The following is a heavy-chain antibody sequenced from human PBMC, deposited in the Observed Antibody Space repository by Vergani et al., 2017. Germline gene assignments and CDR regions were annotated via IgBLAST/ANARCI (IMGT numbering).Heavy chain of an antibody. J-gene: IGHJ5*02. V-gene: IGHV1-69*01. D-gene: IGHD2-15*01. CDR2: IIPIFGTA. Sequence: QVQLVQSGAEVKKPGSSVKVSCKASGGTFSSYAISWVRQAPGQGLEWMGGIIPIFGTANYAQKFQGRVTITADESTSTAYMELSSLRSEDTAVYYCARAKSLGYCSGGSCEPTPRNWFDPWGQGTLVTVSS. CDR3: ARAKSLGYCSGGSCEPTPRNWFDP. CDR1: GGTFSSYA.